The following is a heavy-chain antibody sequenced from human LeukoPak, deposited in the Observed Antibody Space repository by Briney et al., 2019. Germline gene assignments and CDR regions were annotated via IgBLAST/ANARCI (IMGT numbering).Heavy chain of an antibody. D-gene: IGHD5-12*01. CDR1: RGSISGSIRSYY. Sequence: SETLSLTCTVSRGSISGSIRSYYWSWLRQPPGEGLEWIGYISSSGSVNDNPSLRSRVTISVDTSKNQFFLNLSSVSAADTAVYYCARIPLGYSGAYYFDYWGQGTLVTVSP. CDR2: ISSSGSV. J-gene: IGHJ4*02. CDR3: ARIPLGYSGAYYFDY. V-gene: IGHV4-4*09.